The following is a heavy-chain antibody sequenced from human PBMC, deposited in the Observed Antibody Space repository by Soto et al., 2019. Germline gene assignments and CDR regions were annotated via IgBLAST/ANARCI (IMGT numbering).Heavy chain of an antibody. CDR3: ATRRDGSGSLDQ. CDR2: SYHSGST. Sequence: QVQLQESGPGLVKPSGTLSLTCAVSGGSISSSNWWNWVRQPPGKGLEWIGESYHSGSTNYNPSLKSRGTISVEKSKDQFSLKLSSVTAADTAVYFCATRRDGSGSLDQWGQGTLVTFSS. CDR1: GGSISSSNW. D-gene: IGHD3-10*01. V-gene: IGHV4-4*02. J-gene: IGHJ4*02.